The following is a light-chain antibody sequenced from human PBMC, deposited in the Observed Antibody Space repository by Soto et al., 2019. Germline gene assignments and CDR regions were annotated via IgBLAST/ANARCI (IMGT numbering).Light chain of an antibody. V-gene: IGLV1-44*01. J-gene: IGLJ2*01. CDR3: STWDDSLNGRV. CDR1: RSNIGSNA. CDR2: TDS. Sequence: QSVLTQPPSVSGTPGQRVTISCSGSRSNIGSNAVNWYQQFPGAAPKLLIYTDSQRPSGVPDRISGAKSATSASLAISGLQSDDEAFYYWSTWDDSLNGRVFGGGTQLTVL.